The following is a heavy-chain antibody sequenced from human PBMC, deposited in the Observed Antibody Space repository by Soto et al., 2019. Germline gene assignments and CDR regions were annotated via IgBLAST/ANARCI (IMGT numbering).Heavy chain of an antibody. CDR3: ARGWGYFDSSGFPYLYAMDV. CDR2: IKEDGSEK. J-gene: IGHJ6*02. Sequence: GGSLRLSCAASGFTFGSYSMHWVRQAPGKGLEWVANIKEDGSEKYYVDSVEGRFTISRDNAKNSLYLQMTSLRAEDTALYYCARGWGYFDSSGFPYLYAMDVWGQGTTVTVSS. V-gene: IGHV3-7*01. CDR1: GFTFGSYS. D-gene: IGHD3-22*01.